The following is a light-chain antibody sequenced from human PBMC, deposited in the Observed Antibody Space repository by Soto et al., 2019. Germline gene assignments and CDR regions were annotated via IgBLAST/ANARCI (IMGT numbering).Light chain of an antibody. V-gene: IGLV2-14*01. CDR1: RNDVGDYKY. Sequence: SVLTQPASVSGSPGQSITISFTGTRNDVGDYKYVSWYQQHPGKAPKLILYEVSNRPSGVSSRFSGSKSGNTASLTISGLQPEDEADYYCSSYTGPSPYVFGTGTKLTVL. J-gene: IGLJ1*01. CDR2: EVS. CDR3: SSYTGPSPYV.